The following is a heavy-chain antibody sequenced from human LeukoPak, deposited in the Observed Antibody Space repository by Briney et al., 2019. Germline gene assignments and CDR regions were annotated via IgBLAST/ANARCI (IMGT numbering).Heavy chain of an antibody. D-gene: IGHD5-12*01. Sequence: GGSLRLSCAASGFTFSSYAMSWVRQAPGKGLEWVSTISGSGGSTYYADSVKGRFTISRDNSKNTLYPQMNSLRAEDTAVYYCAKVSVEMATIFDYWGQGTLVTVSS. V-gene: IGHV3-23*01. J-gene: IGHJ4*02. CDR3: AKVSVEMATIFDY. CDR1: GFTFSSYA. CDR2: ISGSGGST.